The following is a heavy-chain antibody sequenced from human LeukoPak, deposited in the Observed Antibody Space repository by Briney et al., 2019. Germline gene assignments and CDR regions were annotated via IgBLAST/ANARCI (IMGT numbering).Heavy chain of an antibody. CDR2: IWFDGRNK. CDR1: GFNFASYW. V-gene: IGHV3-33*08. J-gene: IGHJ4*02. Sequence: PGGSLRLSCAASGFNFASYWMSWVRQAPGKGLEWVAVIWFDGRNKYYADSVKGRFTISRDNSKSTLYLQMNSLRAVDTAVYYCARGDYYGSGSYIDYWGQGTLVTVSS. D-gene: IGHD3-10*01. CDR3: ARGDYYGSGSYIDY.